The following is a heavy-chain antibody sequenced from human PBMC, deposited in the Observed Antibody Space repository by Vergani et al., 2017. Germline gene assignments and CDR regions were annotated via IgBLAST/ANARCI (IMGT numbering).Heavy chain of an antibody. Sequence: EVQLVESGGGLVQPGGSLRLSCAASGFTFSSYEMNWVRQAPGKGLEWVSYISSSGSTIYYADSVKGRFTISRDNAKNSLYLQMNSLRAEDTAVYYCASGIAVAGKFDYWGQGTLVTVSS. D-gene: IGHD6-19*01. CDR2: ISSSGSTI. V-gene: IGHV3-48*03. CDR3: ASGIAVAGKFDY. J-gene: IGHJ4*02. CDR1: GFTFSSYE.